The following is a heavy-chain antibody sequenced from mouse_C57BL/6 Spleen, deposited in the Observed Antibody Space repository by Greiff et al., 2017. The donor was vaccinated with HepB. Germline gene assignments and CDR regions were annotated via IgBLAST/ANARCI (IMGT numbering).Heavy chain of an antibody. V-gene: IGHV14-4*01. CDR1: GFNIKDDY. CDR2: IDPENGDT. CDR3: TDGPQRRGY. Sequence: EVQLQQSGAELVRPGASVKLSCTASGFNIKDDYMHWVKQRPEQGLEWIGWIDPENGDTEYASKFQGKATITADTSSNTAYLQLRSLTSEDTAVYYFTDGPQRRGYWGQGTTLTVSS. J-gene: IGHJ2*01. D-gene: IGHD6-1*01.